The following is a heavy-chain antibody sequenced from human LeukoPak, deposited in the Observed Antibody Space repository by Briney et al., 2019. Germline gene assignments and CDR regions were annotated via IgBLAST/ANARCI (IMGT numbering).Heavy chain of an antibody. Sequence: ASETLSLTCTVSGGSISSYYWSWIRQPPGKGLEWIGYIYYSGSTNYNPSLKSRVTISVDTSKNQFSLKLSSVTAADTAVYYCAKMATMAEGAFDIWGQGTMVTVSS. V-gene: IGHV4-59*01. CDR1: GGSISSYY. J-gene: IGHJ3*02. CDR2: IYYSGST. D-gene: IGHD5-24*01. CDR3: AKMATMAEGAFDI.